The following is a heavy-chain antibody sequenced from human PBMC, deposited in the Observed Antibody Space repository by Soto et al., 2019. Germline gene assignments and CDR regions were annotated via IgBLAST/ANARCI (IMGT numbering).Heavy chain of an antibody. J-gene: IGHJ5*02. CDR1: GDSVSSNSAV. D-gene: IGHD6-19*01. V-gene: IGHV6-1*01. CDR3: ARGWAFHP. Sequence: SETLSLTCVISGDSVSSNSAVWNWIRQSPSRGLEWLGRTYYRSRWYHDYAASVKSRIAINPDTSENQFSLQLNSVTPEDTAVYYCARGWAFHPWGQGTLVTVSS. CDR2: TYYRSRWYH.